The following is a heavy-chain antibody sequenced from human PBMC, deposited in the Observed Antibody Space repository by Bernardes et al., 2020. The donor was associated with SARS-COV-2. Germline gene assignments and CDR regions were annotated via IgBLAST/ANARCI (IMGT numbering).Heavy chain of an antibody. CDR3: ARDMVGPYDQ. V-gene: IGHV3-74*01. J-gene: IGHJ5*02. CDR1: GFTVSNTW. CDR2: IRDYDSRT. Sequence: GSLRLSCVASGFTVSNTWMHWVRQVPGKGLVWVSRIRDYDSRTDYADSVKGRFTMSRDNAKNTVNLQMNNLRVEDTAIYYCARDMVGPYDQWGQGTLVTVSA. D-gene: IGHD3-10*01.